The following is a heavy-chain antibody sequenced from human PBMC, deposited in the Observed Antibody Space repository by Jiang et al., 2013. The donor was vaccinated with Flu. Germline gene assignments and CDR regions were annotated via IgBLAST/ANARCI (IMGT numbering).Heavy chain of an antibody. CDR1: DGSISSGDYY. V-gene: IGHV4-30-4*01. Sequence: PGLVKPSQTLSLTCTVSDGSISSGDYYWSWIRQPPGKGLEWIGYIYYSGSTYYNPSLKSRVTISVDTSKNQFSLKLSSVTAADTAIYYCASSMTTVTSRFYFDYWGQGTLVTVSS. J-gene: IGHJ4*02. CDR2: IYYSGST. D-gene: IGHD4-17*01. CDR3: ASSMTTVTSRFYFDY.